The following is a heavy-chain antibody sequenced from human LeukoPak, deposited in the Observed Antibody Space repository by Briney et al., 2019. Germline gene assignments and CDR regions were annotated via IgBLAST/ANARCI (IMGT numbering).Heavy chain of an antibody. CDR2: ISSDGSTT. J-gene: IGHJ4*02. Sequence: PGGSLRLSCAVSGFTFSSYWMHWVRQVPGEGLVWVSRISSDGSTTTYADSVKGRFTISRDNAKNTLYLQMNSLRAEDTAVYHCVNILFGWGQGTLVTVSS. CDR1: GFTFSSYW. CDR3: VNILFG. V-gene: IGHV3-74*01. D-gene: IGHD3-10*01.